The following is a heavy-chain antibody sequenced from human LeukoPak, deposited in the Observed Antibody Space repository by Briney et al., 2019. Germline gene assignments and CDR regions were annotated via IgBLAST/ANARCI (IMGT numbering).Heavy chain of an antibody. V-gene: IGHV4-34*01. CDR3: ARVGGINEGIQLWPLDY. D-gene: IGHD5-18*01. J-gene: IGHJ4*02. Sequence: SETLSLTCAVYGGSFSGYYWSWIRQPPGGGLEWIGEINHSGSTNYNPSLKSRVTISVDTSKNQFSLKLSSVTAADTAVYYCARVGGINEGIQLWPLDYWGQGTLVTVSS. CDR2: INHSGST. CDR1: GGSFSGYY.